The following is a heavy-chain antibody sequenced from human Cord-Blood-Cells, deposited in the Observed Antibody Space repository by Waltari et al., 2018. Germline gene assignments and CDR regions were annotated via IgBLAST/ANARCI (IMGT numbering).Heavy chain of an antibody. CDR1: GFTFSSYG. CDR3: AKLGYGSVDAFDI. CDR2: ISDDGSNK. Sequence: QVQLVESGGGVVQPGRSLRLSCAASGFTFSSYGMHWVRQAPGKGRGWVSVISDDGSNKYYADSVKGRFTISRDNSTNTLYLQMNSLRAEDTAVYYCAKLGYGSVDAFDIWGQGTMATVSS. V-gene: IGHV3-30*18. D-gene: IGHD3-10*01. J-gene: IGHJ3*02.